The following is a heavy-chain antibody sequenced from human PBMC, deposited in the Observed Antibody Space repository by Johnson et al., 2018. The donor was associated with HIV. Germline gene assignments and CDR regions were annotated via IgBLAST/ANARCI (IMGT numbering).Heavy chain of an antibody. CDR1: GVTFTNVW. D-gene: IGHD1-26*01. V-gene: IGHV3-11*04. CDR2: ISSSGSTI. Sequence: AAGGVTFTNVWMNWVRQAPEKGLEWISYISSSGSTIYYADSVKGRFTISRDNAKKSLYLQMNSLRPEDTAVYYCAKNNQVWGLLPVDAFDIWGQGTLITVSS. CDR3: AKNNQVWGLLPVDAFDI. J-gene: IGHJ3*02.